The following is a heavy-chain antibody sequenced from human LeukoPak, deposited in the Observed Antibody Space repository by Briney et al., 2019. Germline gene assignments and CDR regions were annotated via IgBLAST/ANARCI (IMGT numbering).Heavy chain of an antibody. Sequence: GGSLRLSCSASGFTFNSYSMSWVRQAPGKGLEWVSSISSSRRQIHYADSVKGRFTISRDNAKTSLYLQMNSLRADDSAVYYCARALGYCSGGICYLDACDFCGQGTIVTVSS. J-gene: IGHJ3*01. D-gene: IGHD2-15*01. CDR3: ARALGYCSGGICYLDACDF. CDR1: GFTFNSYS. CDR2: ISSSRRQI. V-gene: IGHV3-21*06.